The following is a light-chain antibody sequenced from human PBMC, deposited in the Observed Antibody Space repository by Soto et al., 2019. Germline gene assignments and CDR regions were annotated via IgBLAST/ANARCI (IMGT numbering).Light chain of an antibody. V-gene: IGKV3-20*01. CDR1: QSVSTNS. CDR2: ATS. CDR3: HQYGHYTSPTYS. Sequence: EIVLTQSPGTLSLSPGDRVTLSCRASQSVSTNSFSWYQQKPGQAPRLLIYATSSRAVGIPDRFSGSGSGTDFTLTISRMEPEEFAMYYGHQYGHYTSPTYSFGQGTRLEI. J-gene: IGKJ2*03.